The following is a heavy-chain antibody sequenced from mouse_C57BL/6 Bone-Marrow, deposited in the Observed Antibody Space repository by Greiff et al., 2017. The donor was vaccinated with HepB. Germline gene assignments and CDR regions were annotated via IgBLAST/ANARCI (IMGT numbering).Heavy chain of an antibody. J-gene: IGHJ4*01. CDR2: IWTGGGT. D-gene: IGHD1-1*02. CDR1: GFSLTSYA. CDR3: ARIYYLSLYYAKDY. V-gene: IGHV2-9-1*01. Sequence: VQLKESGPGLVAPSQSLSITCTVSGFSLTSYAISWVRQPPGKGLEWLGVIWTGGGTNYNSALKSRLSISKDNSKSQVFLKMNSLQTDDTAGYYCARIYYLSLYYAKDYWGQGTSVTFSS.